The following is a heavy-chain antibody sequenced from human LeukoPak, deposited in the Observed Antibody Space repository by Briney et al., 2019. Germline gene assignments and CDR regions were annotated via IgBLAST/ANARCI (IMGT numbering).Heavy chain of an antibody. Sequence: PGGSLRLSCAASGFTFSSYVMSWVRQAPGKRLEWVSAISGSGRDTYYADSVTGRFIISRENSKDTLFLQINSLGADETAVYYCAREGHYYVSRGYSPPTLDFWGQGTLVTVSS. CDR3: AREGHYYVSRGYSPPTLDF. J-gene: IGHJ4*02. V-gene: IGHV3-23*01. D-gene: IGHD2-21*01. CDR2: ISGSGRDT. CDR1: GFTFSSYV.